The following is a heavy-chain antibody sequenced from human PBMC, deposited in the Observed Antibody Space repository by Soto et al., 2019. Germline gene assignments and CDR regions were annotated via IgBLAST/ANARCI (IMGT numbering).Heavy chain of an antibody. D-gene: IGHD6-19*01. CDR3: ARDSSSGWPLGY. V-gene: IGHV1-46*01. Sequence: QVQLVQSGAEVKKPGASVKISCKASGYTFTSYYMHWVRQAPGQGLEWMGMINPSGRSTGYAQKFQGRITMTRVTSTSTFYMELSSLRSEDTAVYYCARDSSSGWPLGYWGQGTLVTLSS. J-gene: IGHJ4*02. CDR1: GYTFTSYY. CDR2: INPSGRST.